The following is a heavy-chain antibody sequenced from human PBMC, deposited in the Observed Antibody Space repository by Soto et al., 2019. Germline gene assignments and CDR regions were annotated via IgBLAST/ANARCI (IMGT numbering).Heavy chain of an antibody. CDR1: GFSLSNARMG. D-gene: IGHD6-13*01. CDR3: AHSLYSSSCLDI. CDR2: IYWDDDK. V-gene: IGHV2-5*02. J-gene: IGHJ3*02. Sequence: GSGPTLVNPPETPTLTRTVSGFSLSNARMGVGWVPQPPGKALEWLALIYWDDDKRYSPSLKSRLTITKDTSKNQVVLTMTIMDPVDTATYYCAHSLYSSSCLDIWGQGTMVTVSS.